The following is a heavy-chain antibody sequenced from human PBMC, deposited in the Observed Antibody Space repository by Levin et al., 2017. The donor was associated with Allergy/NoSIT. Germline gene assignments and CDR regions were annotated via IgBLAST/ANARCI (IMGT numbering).Heavy chain of an antibody. Sequence: SQTLSLTCTVSGGSISSYYWSWIRQPPGKGLGWIGYIYYSGSTNYNPSLKSRVTISVDTSKNQFSLKLSSVTAADTAGYYCARASREKLDDAFDLWGEGTMVNV. D-gene: IGHD1-26*01. J-gene: IGHJ3*01. CDR1: GGSISSYY. CDR3: ARASREKLDDAFDL. CDR2: IYYSGST. V-gene: IGHV4-59*08.